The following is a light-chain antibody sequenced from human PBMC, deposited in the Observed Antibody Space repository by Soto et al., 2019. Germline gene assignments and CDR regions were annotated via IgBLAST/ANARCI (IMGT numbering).Light chain of an antibody. CDR1: QSVTNY. V-gene: IGKV3-11*01. Sequence: EIVLTQSPSTLSLSPGERATLSCRASQSVTNYLAWFQQKPGQAPRLLIYDASNRATGIPARFSGSGSGTDFTLTISSLEPEDFAIYYCQQRTNWPPAFGQGTRLEIK. CDR2: DAS. CDR3: QQRTNWPPA. J-gene: IGKJ5*01.